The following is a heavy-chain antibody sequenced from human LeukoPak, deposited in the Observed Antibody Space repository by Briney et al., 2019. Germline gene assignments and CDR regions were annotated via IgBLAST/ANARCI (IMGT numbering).Heavy chain of an antibody. CDR2: IYYSGST. V-gene: IGHV4-59*01. J-gene: IGHJ3*02. CDR3: ARDQASYCSGGSCSPGDAFDI. D-gene: IGHD2-15*01. CDR1: GGSISSYY. Sequence: SETLSLTCTVSGGSISSYYCSWIRQPPGKGLEWIGYIYYSGSTNYNPSLKSRVTISVDTSKNQFSLKLSSVTAADTAVYYCARDQASYCSGGSCSPGDAFDIWGQGTMVTVSS.